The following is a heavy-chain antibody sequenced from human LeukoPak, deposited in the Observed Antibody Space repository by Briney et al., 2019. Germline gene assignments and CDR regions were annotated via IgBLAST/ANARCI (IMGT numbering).Heavy chain of an antibody. Sequence: GGSLRLSCAASGFTFSSYGMSWVRQAPGKGLEWVSGINWNGGSTGYADSVKGRFTISRDNAKNSLYLQMNSLRAEDTALYYCAREEPLIAVAGEIDAFDIWGQGTMVTVSS. J-gene: IGHJ3*02. CDR2: INWNGGST. V-gene: IGHV3-20*04. CDR1: GFTFSSYG. CDR3: AREEPLIAVAGEIDAFDI. D-gene: IGHD6-19*01.